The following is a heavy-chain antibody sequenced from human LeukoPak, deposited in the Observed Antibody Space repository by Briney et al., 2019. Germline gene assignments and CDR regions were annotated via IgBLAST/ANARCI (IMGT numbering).Heavy chain of an antibody. CDR3: ARVRSGYSHENYFDY. Sequence: GGSLRLSCAASGFIFDDYAMHWVRQAPGKGLEYVSVIRGGGGVKYYAASVKGRFTISRDNAKDSLYLQMNSLRAEDTAVYYCARVRSGYSHENYFDYWGQGTLVTVSS. D-gene: IGHD5-18*01. CDR1: GFIFDDYA. CDR2: IRGGGGVK. V-gene: IGHV3-23*01. J-gene: IGHJ4*02.